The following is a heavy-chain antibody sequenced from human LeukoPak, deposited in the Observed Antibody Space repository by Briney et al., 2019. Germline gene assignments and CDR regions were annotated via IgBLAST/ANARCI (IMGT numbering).Heavy chain of an antibody. CDR1: GGTFSSYA. Sequence: SVKVSCKASGGTFSSYAISWVRQAPGQGLEWMGGIIPIFGTANYAQQFHGRVTITADESPSTAYMELSRLRSEDTAVYYCARSQWLSQTTYYYYYMDVWGKGTTVTVSS. D-gene: IGHD3-22*01. CDR3: ARSQWLSQTTYYYYYMDV. CDR2: IIPIFGTA. J-gene: IGHJ6*03. V-gene: IGHV1-69*01.